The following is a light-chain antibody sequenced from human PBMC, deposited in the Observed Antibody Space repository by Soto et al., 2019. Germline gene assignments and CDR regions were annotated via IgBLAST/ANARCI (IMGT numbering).Light chain of an antibody. CDR2: GAS. J-gene: IGKJ1*01. CDR1: QSVTSTS. V-gene: IGKV3-20*01. CDR3: QQYGSSPWT. Sequence: EIVLTQSPGTLSLSPGERATLSFSSSQSVTSTSLAWYQQKPGQAPRLLMYGASSRATGTPDRISGSGSGTDFTLTISRLEPEDFAVYYCQQYGSSPWTFGQGTKVDI.